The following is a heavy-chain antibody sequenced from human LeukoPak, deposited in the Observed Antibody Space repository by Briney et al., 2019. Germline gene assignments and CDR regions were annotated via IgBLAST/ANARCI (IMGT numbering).Heavy chain of an antibody. V-gene: IGHV1-8*01. Sequence: ASVKVSCKASGYSFTSYDINRVRQATGQGLEWMGWMNPNSGNTGYAQKYQGRVTMTRNTSISTAYMELSSLRSEDTAVYYCACTMVRGVIWYWGQGTMVTVSA. J-gene: IGHJ4*02. D-gene: IGHD3-10*01. CDR3: ACTMVRGVIWY. CDR1: GYSFTSYD. CDR2: MNPNSGNT.